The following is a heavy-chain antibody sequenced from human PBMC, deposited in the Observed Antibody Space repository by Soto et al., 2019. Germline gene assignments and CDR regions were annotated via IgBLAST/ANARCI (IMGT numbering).Heavy chain of an antibody. CDR1: GGSISSNY. CDR2: VYNSGST. D-gene: IGHD6-13*01. Sequence: SETLSLTCAVSGGSISSNYWTWIRQPPGKGLEWIGYVYNSGSTNYNPSLKSRVTISEDTSKSQFSLKVNSMTAADTAVYYCARYRREAVAGYTLDNWGQGILVTVSS. V-gene: IGHV4-59*01. J-gene: IGHJ4*02. CDR3: ARYRREAVAGYTLDN.